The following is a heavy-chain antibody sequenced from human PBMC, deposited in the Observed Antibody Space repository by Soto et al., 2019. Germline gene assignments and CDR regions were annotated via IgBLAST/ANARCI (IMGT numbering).Heavy chain of an antibody. CDR3: AGGPRYWSFGR. V-gene: IGHV4-34*01. J-gene: IGHJ2*01. D-gene: IGHD1-20*01. Sequence: PSGTLSLTCSVYGGSSRAYHWSWIRQSPGEGLEWIGEFSYSGSLNYNPSLKRRVAVSLDTSTDHFSLTMTSVTAADTGVYFCAGGPRYWSFGRWGRGTLVTVSS. CDR1: GGSSRAYH. CDR2: FSYSGSL.